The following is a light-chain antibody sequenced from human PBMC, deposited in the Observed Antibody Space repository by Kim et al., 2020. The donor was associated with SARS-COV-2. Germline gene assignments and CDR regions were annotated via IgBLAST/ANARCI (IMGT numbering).Light chain of an antibody. J-gene: IGKJ1*01. CDR3: QQYNDWPPIT. CDR1: QSIAGN. CDR2: GAS. Sequence: SPEERANLSCRASQSIAGNLAWYQQRSGQPPRLVIYGASTRATGIPARFSGSGSGTDYTLTISSLQSEDFAVYYCQQYNDWPPITFGQGTKVDIK. V-gene: IGKV3-15*01.